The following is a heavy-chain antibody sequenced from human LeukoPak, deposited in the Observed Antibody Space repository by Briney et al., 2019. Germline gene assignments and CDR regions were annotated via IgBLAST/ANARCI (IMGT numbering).Heavy chain of an antibody. CDR3: AKDSPYYYDSSGYSDY. D-gene: IGHD3-22*01. CDR2: ISGSGGST. Sequence: GGSLRLSCAASGFTFSSYAMSWVRQAPGKGLEWVSAISGSGGSTYYADSVKGRSTISRDNSKNTLYLQMNSLRAEDTVLYYCAKDSPYYYDSSGYSDYWGQGTLVTVSS. J-gene: IGHJ4*02. V-gene: IGHV3-23*01. CDR1: GFTFSSYA.